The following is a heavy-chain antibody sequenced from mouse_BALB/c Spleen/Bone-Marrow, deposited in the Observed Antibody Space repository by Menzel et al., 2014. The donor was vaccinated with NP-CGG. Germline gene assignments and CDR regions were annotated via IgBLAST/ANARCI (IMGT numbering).Heavy chain of an antibody. Sequence: VQLQQSGHELVRPGVSVKISCKGSGYTFTDYAMHWVKQSHAKSLEWIGVISTYSGNTNYNQKFKGKATMTVDKSSSTAYMELARLTSEDSAIYFCASGIYYDSTWFAYWGQGTLVTVSA. CDR2: ISTYSGNT. D-gene: IGHD2-4*01. J-gene: IGHJ3*01. CDR1: GYTFTDYA. V-gene: IGHV1-67*01. CDR3: ASGIYYDSTWFAY.